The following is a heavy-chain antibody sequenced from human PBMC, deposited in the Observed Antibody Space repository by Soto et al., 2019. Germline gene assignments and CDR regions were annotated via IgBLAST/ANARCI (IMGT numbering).Heavy chain of an antibody. V-gene: IGHV4-4*02. CDR1: SGSISSRNW. Sequence: ETLSLTCGVSSGSISSRNWWSWVRQPPGKGLEWIGEISHSGRTNYNPSLESRVTMSLDKSRNQFYLKLNFVTAADTAVYYCATQTYSYNWHHWGQGTLVTVSS. J-gene: IGHJ5*02. CDR2: ISHSGRT. CDR3: ATQTYSYNWHH. D-gene: IGHD1-1*01.